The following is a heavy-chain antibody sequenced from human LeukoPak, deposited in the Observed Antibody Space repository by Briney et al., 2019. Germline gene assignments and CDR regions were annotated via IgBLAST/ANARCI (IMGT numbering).Heavy chain of an antibody. D-gene: IGHD6-19*01. CDR3: ARVLAVAGSSILRS. CDR1: GFTFSSYW. V-gene: IGHV3-74*01. CDR2: ISSDGSST. J-gene: IGHJ5*02. Sequence: PGGSLRLSCAASGFTFSSYWMHWVRQVPGKGLVWLSRISSDGSSTDYADSMKGRFTISRDNTKNTLYLQMNSLRVEDTAVYYCARVLAVAGSSILRSWGQGTPATVSS.